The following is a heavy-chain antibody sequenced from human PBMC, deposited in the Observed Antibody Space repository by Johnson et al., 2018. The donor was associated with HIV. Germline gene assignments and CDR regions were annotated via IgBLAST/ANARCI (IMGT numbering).Heavy chain of an antibody. Sequence: VQLVESGGGLVKPGGSLRLSCAASGFTFNNAWMNWVRQAPGKGLEWVGRVKSKTDGGTIDYAAPVKGRFSISRDGSKNTLYLQMNSLKTEDTAVYYCTTGLYWNDAFDIWGQGTMVTVSS. CDR3: TTGLYWNDAFDI. J-gene: IGHJ3*02. CDR1: GFTFNNAW. D-gene: IGHD1-1*01. V-gene: IGHV3-15*01. CDR2: VKSKTDGGTI.